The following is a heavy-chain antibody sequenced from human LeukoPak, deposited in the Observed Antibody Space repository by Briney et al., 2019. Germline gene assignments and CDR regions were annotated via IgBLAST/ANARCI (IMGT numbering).Heavy chain of an antibody. CDR3: AKVRWDNSGWYYLDS. D-gene: IGHD6-19*01. CDR1: GFSFSDYN. CDR2: ISYNE. Sequence: GGSLRLSCAASGFSFSDYNMHWVRQAPGKGLKWMAVISYNEYYADSVKGRFTISRDNSKSTLLLQMNSLRAEDTAVYYCAKVRWDNSGWYYLDSWGQGTLVTVSS. J-gene: IGHJ4*02. V-gene: IGHV3-30*18.